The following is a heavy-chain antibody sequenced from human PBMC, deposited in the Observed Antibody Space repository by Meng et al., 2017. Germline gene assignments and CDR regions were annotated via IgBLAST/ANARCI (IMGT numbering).Heavy chain of an antibody. CDR1: GFTFSSYA. CDR3: ERPHERYYDSSGPPDY. CDR2: ISYDGSNK. J-gene: IGHJ4*02. D-gene: IGHD3-22*01. V-gene: IGHV3-30*04. Sequence: GESLKISCAASGFTFSSYAMHWVRQAPGKGLEWVAVISYDGSNKYYADSVKGRFTISRDNSKNTLYLQMNSLRAEDTAVYYCERPHERYYDSSGPPDYWGQGTLVTVSS.